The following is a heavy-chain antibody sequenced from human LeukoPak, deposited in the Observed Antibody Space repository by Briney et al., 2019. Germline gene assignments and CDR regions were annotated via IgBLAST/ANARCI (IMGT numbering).Heavy chain of an antibody. J-gene: IGHJ6*03. Sequence: SETLSLTCTVSGGSISSYYWSWIRRPPGNGLEWMGDIDYSGSTNHNPSLKSRVTISVDTSKNQFSLKLSSVTAADTAVYYCARGVVPAGTYYYYYMDVWGKGTTVTVPS. CDR3: ARGVVPAGTYYYYYMDV. CDR2: IDYSGST. D-gene: IGHD2-2*01. V-gene: IGHV4-59*01. CDR1: GGSISSYY.